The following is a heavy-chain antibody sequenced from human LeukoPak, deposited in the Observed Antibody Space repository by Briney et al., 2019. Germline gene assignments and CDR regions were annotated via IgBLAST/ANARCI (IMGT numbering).Heavy chain of an antibody. CDR2: IKQAGSEK. D-gene: IGHD2-21*01. Sequence: GGSLRLSCAASGFTFSSYWMSWVRQAPGKGLEWVANIKQAGSEKYYVDSVKGRFTISRDNARNSLYLQMNSLRAEDTAVYYCARVRGDYYLDYWGQGTLVTVSS. CDR3: ARVRGDYYLDY. J-gene: IGHJ4*02. V-gene: IGHV3-7*01. CDR1: GFTFSSYW.